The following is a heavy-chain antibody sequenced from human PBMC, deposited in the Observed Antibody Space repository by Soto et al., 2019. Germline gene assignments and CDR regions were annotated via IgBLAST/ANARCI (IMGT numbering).Heavy chain of an antibody. J-gene: IGHJ4*02. D-gene: IGHD3-22*01. CDR3: ARDRGYDSSGYYLM. CDR1: GFIFSSSA. V-gene: IGHV3-30-3*01. CDR2: ISYSGDNE. Sequence: WGSLTLSCAASGFIFSSSAIHWVLQAPGKGLEWVALISYSGDNEYYADSVKGRFTISRDNSMNTLYLQMNSLRAEDTAVYYCARDRGYDSSGYYLMWGQGNLVT.